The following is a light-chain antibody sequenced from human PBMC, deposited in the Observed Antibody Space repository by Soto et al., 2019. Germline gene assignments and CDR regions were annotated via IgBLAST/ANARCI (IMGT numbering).Light chain of an antibody. J-gene: IGLJ2*01. V-gene: IGLV1-47*01. CDR2: RNN. Sequence: HSVLTQPPSESGTPGQTVTISCSGSSSNIGSAYIYWYQHLPGTAPKLLIYRNNQRPSGVPDRFSASKSGTSASLAISGLRSEDDADYYCAAWDDSLVVFGGGTKVTVL. CDR1: SSNIGSAY. CDR3: AAWDDSLVV.